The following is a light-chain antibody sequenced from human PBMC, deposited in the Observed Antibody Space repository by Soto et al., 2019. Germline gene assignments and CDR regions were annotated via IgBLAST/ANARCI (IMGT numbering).Light chain of an antibody. CDR1: QTISSC. J-gene: IGKJ5*01. CDR2: AAS. V-gene: IGKV1-39*01. CDR3: QQSCSFPYT. Sequence: DIQMTHSPSSLSASVGERLTMTCRSSQTISSCLNWYQQKPGKAPKLLINAASTLQSGVPSRFSGSGSGTHFTLTISSLLPEDLATYYCQQSCSFPYTFGQGTRLEIK.